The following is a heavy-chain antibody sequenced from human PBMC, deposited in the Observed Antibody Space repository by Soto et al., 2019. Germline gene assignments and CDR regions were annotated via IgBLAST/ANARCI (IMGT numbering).Heavy chain of an antibody. Sequence: PGESLKISCKGSGYSFTGYWIGWVRQMPGKGLEWMGIIYPGDSDTRYSPSFQGQVTISADKSISTAYLQWSSLKASDTAMYYCARCGGSYWNYYYYGMDVWGQGTTVTVSS. CDR3: ARCGGSYWNYYYYGMDV. J-gene: IGHJ6*02. CDR2: IYPGDSDT. D-gene: IGHD1-26*01. CDR1: GYSFTGYW. V-gene: IGHV5-51*01.